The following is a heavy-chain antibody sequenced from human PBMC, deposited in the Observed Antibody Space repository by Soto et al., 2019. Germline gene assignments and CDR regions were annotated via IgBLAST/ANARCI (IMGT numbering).Heavy chain of an antibody. CDR2: IYSGGST. J-gene: IGHJ4*02. CDR1: AFTVSSNY. CDR3: ARASRNYYDSSGYLYYFDY. Sequence: LRLSCAASAFTVSSNYMSWVRQAPGKGLEWVSIIYSGGSTYYADSVKGRFTISRDNSKNTLYLQMDSLRAEDTAVYYCARASRNYYDSSGYLYYFDYWGQGTLVTVSS. D-gene: IGHD3-22*01. V-gene: IGHV3-66*01.